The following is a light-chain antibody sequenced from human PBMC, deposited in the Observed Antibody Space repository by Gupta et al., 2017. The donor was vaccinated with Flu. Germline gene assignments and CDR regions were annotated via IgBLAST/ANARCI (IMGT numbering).Light chain of an antibody. CDR3: QQYHNWPLMYT. J-gene: IGKJ2*01. Sequence: ETVMTQSPATLSVSPGERVTLSCRASQSVNSNLAWYQQKPGQAPRLLIYGASTRATGIPARFSGSGSGTEFTLTISSLRSEDFAVYYCQQYHNWPLMYTFGQGTKLEIK. CDR1: QSVNSN. CDR2: GAS. V-gene: IGKV3-15*01.